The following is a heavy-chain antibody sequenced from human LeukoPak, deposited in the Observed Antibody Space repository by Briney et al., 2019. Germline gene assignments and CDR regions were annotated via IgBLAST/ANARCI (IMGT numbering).Heavy chain of an antibody. V-gene: IGHV3-9*01. CDR1: GFTFDDYA. J-gene: IGHJ5*02. D-gene: IGHD4-11*01. Sequence: GGSLRLSCAASGFTFDDYAMHWVRQAPGKGLEWVSGISWNSGSIGHADSVKGRFTISRDNAKNSLYLQMNSLRAEDTALYYCAKDWSPTTVGWFDPWGQGTLVTVSS. CDR3: AKDWSPTTVGWFDP. CDR2: ISWNSGSI.